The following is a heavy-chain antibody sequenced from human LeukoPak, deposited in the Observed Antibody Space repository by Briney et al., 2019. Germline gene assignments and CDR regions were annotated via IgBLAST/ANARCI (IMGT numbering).Heavy chain of an antibody. CDR2: ISAYNGNR. CDR1: GYTFTNYG. CDR3: ARARVAVAEFDY. V-gene: IGHV1-18*01. J-gene: IGHJ4*02. Sequence: ASVKVSCKASGYTFTNYGISWVRQAPGQGLEWTGWISAYNGNRNYAQKLQGRVTMTRDTSTSTVYMELRSLRSDDTAVYYCARARVAVAEFDYWGQGTLVTVSS. D-gene: IGHD6-19*01.